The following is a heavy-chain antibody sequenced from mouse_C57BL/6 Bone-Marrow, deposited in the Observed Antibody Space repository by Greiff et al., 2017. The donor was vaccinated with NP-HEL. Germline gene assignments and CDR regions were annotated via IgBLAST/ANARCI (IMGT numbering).Heavy chain of an antibody. V-gene: IGHV1-42*01. CDR1: GYSFTVYY. J-gene: IGHJ2*01. CDR2: INPSTGGT. Sequence: EVQLQQSGPELVKPGASVKISCKASGYSFTVYYMNWVKQSPEKSLEWIGEINPSTGGTTYNQKFKAKATLTVDKSSSTAYMQLKSLTSEDSAVYYCARGGYACDYWGQGTTLTVSS. CDR3: ARGGYACDY. D-gene: IGHD2-2*01.